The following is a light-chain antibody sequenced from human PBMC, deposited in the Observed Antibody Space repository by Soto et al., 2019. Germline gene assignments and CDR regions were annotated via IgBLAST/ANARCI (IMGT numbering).Light chain of an antibody. CDR1: SSDVGGYNY. CDR2: DVS. V-gene: IGLV2-14*03. CDR3: ISYTSSNIYV. Sequence: QSALTQPASVSGSPGQSITISCTGTSSDVGGYNYVSWYQHHPGNAPKLIIYDVSNRPSGVSNRFSGSKSGNTASLTISGLQAEDEADYICISYTSSNIYVFGTGTKLTVL. J-gene: IGLJ1*01.